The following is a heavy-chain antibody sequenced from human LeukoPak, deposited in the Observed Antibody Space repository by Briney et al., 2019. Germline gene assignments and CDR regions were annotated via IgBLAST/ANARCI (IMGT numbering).Heavy chain of an antibody. CDR2: IYTSGST. CDR1: GGSISSSSYY. J-gene: IGHJ4*02. CDR3: ARDFGYSSGWFADY. Sequence: SETLSLTCTVSGGSISSSSYYWSWIRQPAGKGLEWIGRIYTSGSTNYNPSLKSRVTMSVDTSKNQFSLKLSSVTAADTAVYYCARDFGYSSGWFADYWGQGTLVTVSS. D-gene: IGHD6-19*01. V-gene: IGHV4-61*02.